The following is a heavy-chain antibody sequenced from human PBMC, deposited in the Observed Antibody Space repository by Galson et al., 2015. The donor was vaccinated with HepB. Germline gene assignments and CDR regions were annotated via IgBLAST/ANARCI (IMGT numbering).Heavy chain of an antibody. Sequence: SLRLSCAASGFTFSSYGMHWVRQAPGKGLEWVAVIWYDGSNKYYADSVKGRFTISRDNSKNTLYLQMNSLRAEDTAVYYCARDSYGGYDYRGYFDYWGQGTLVTVSS. D-gene: IGHD5-12*01. CDR3: ARDSYGGYDYRGYFDY. CDR1: GFTFSSYG. CDR2: IWYDGSNK. J-gene: IGHJ4*02. V-gene: IGHV3-33*08.